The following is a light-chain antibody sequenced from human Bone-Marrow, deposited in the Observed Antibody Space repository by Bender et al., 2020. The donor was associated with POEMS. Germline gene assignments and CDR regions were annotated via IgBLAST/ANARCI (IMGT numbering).Light chain of an antibody. CDR3: QSADSSGSGTYRV. V-gene: IGLV1-44*01. CDR2: SSH. Sequence: QSVLTQPPSASGTPGQRVTISCSGGSSNIGAHAVNWYQHLPGTAPKLLIYSSHRRPSEVPDRFSGSRSGTSASLAISGLQSADEADYYCQSADSSGSGTYRVFGGGTKLTVL. CDR1: SSNIGAHA. J-gene: IGLJ3*02.